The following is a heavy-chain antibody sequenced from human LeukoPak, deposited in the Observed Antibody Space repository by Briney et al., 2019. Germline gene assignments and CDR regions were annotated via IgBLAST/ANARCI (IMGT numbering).Heavy chain of an antibody. J-gene: IGHJ4*02. Sequence: GGSLRLSREASGFALDNYIMTWVRHVPGKGLEWISRISISSSTKYYRDSVKGRFTISRDNAKKPLYLQMDSLRAEDTAVYYCATHGYSELRYFDWSTDEWGQGTLVTVSS. D-gene: IGHD3-9*01. CDR3: ATHGYSELRYFDWSTDE. V-gene: IGHV3-48*04. CDR2: ISISSSTK. CDR1: GFALDNYI.